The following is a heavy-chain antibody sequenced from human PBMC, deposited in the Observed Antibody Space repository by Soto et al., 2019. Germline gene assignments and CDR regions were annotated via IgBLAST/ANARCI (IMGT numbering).Heavy chain of an antibody. CDR2: TYYRSKWYN. D-gene: IGHD3-22*01. CDR3: ARDYHYYDSSGYYLGRISYYGMDV. J-gene: IGHJ6*02. V-gene: IGHV6-1*01. Sequence: PSQTLSLTCAIPGDSVSSNSAAWNWIRQSPSRGLEWLGRTYYRSKWYNDYAVSVKSRITINPDTSKNQFSLQLNSVTPEDTAVYYCARDYHYYDSSGYYLGRISYYGMDVWGQGTTVTVSS. CDR1: GDSVSSNSAA.